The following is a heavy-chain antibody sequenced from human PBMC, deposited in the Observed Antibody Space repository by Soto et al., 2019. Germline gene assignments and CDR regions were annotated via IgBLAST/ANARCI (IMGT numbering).Heavy chain of an antibody. V-gene: IGHV1-69*13. D-gene: IGHD3-3*01. CDR1: GGTFSSYA. J-gene: IGHJ6*02. CDR3: ARDFVYDFWSGYYNYYYYGMDV. CDR2: IIPIFGTA. Sequence: ASVKVSCKASGGTFSSYAISWVRQAPGQGLECMGGIIPIFGTANYAQKFQGRVTITADESTSTAYMELSSLRSEDTAVYYCARDFVYDFWSGYYNYYYYGMDVWGQGPTVTVSS.